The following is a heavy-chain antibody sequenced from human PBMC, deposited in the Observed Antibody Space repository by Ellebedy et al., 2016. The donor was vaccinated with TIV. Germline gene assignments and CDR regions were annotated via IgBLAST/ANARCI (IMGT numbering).Heavy chain of an antibody. V-gene: IGHV3-48*01. CDR3: ARDKRPYSSGWYSWFDP. J-gene: IGHJ5*02. CDR2: ISSSSSTI. D-gene: IGHD6-19*01. Sequence: GGSLRLSCAASGFTFSSYSMNWVRQAPGKGLEWVSYISSSSSTIYYADSVKGRFTISRDNAKNSLYLQMNSLRAEGTAVYYCARDKRPYSSGWYSWFDPWGQGTLVTVSS. CDR1: GFTFSSYS.